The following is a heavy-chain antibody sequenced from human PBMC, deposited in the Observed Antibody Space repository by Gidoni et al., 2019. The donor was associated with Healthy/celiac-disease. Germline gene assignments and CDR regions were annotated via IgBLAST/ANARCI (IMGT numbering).Heavy chain of an antibody. V-gene: IGHV3-15*01. CDR2: IKSKTDGGTT. Sequence: EVQLVESGGGLVKPGGSLRLSCAASGFTFSNAWMSWVRQAPGKGLEWVGRIKSKTDGGTTDYAAPVKGRFTISRDDSKNTLYLQMNSLKTEDTAVYYCTPDPEIGDYGGKPFDYWGQGTLVTVSS. D-gene: IGHD4-17*01. J-gene: IGHJ4*02. CDR1: GFTFSNAW. CDR3: TPDPEIGDYGGKPFDY.